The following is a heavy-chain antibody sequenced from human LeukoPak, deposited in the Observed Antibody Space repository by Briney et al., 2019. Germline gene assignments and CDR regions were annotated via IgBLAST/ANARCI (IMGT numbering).Heavy chain of an antibody. Sequence: PGGSLRLSCAASGFTLSNCAMTWVRQAPGKGLEWVSGIDIKGTRTYYADSVKGRFTISRDNSKNTLFLQMNSLRAEDTAVYYCVKEVVATIPPLWGQGTLVTVSS. CDR1: GFTLSNCA. CDR2: IDIKGTRT. V-gene: IGHV3-23*01. CDR3: VKEVVATIPPL. D-gene: IGHD5-12*01. J-gene: IGHJ4*02.